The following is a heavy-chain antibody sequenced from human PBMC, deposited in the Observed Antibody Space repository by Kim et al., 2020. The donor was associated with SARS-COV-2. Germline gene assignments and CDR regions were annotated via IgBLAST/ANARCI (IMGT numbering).Heavy chain of an antibody. CDR2: ISYDGSNK. CDR3: AKALLRGVNFYYYGMDV. D-gene: IGHD3-10*01. CDR1: GFTFSTYG. V-gene: IGHV3-30*18. Sequence: GGSLRLSCAASGFTFSTYGMHWVRQAPGKGLEWVALISYDGSNKYNADSVKGRFTISRDNSKNTLYLQMNSLRPEDTAVYYCAKALLRGVNFYYYGMDVWGQGTTVTVSS. J-gene: IGHJ6*02.